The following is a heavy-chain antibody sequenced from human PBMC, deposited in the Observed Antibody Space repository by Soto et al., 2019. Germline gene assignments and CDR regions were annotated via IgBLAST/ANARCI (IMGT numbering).Heavy chain of an antibody. Sequence: PGGCLRLCCTACGFTFRTSAMTWVRQAPGKGLEWVSTVTGNSGLTFYTDAVKGRSTISRDNSKNSLYLQLNSLTAEDTAIYYCVKHHHCSSVTCPARHWFDGLGQRTLVTGSS. CDR3: VKHHHCSSVTCPARHWFDG. J-gene: IGHJ5*02. CDR1: GFTFRTSA. CDR2: VTGNSGLT. V-gene: IGHV3-23*01. D-gene: IGHD2-2*01.